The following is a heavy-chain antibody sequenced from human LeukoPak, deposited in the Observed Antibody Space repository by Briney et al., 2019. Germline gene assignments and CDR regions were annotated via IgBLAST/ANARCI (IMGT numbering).Heavy chain of an antibody. Sequence: ASVKVSCKASGYTFTSYAMHWVRQAPGQRLEWMGWINAGNGNTEYSQKFQGRVTITRDTSASTAYMELSSLRSEDTAVYYCARGRGRWLQPQNWFDPWGQGTLVTVSS. CDR2: INAGNGNT. D-gene: IGHD5-24*01. CDR1: GYTFTSYA. J-gene: IGHJ5*02. V-gene: IGHV1-3*01. CDR3: ARGRGRWLQPQNWFDP.